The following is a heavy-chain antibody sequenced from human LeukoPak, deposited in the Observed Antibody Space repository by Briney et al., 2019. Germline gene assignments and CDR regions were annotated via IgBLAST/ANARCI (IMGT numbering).Heavy chain of an antibody. V-gene: IGHV4-4*07. CDR1: GGSISSYY. CDR3: ARGGGNYYDSSGPTDY. Sequence: PSETLSLTCTVSGGSISSYYWSWIRQPAGKGLEWVGRIYTSGSTYYNPSLKSRVTISVDTSKNQFSLKLSSVTAADTAVYYCARGGGNYYDSSGPTDYWGQGTLVTVSS. J-gene: IGHJ4*02. CDR2: IYTSGST. D-gene: IGHD3-22*01.